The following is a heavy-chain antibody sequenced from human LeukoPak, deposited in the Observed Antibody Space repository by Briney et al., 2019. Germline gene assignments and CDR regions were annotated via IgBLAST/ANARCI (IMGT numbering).Heavy chain of an antibody. Sequence: GGSLRLSCAASGFTFSSYWMNWVRQAPGKGLEWVANIKQDGSEKYYVDSVKGRFTISRDDAKNSLYLQMNSLRPEDTALYFCAKGEGYCSSSSCVFDYWGQGTLVTVSS. V-gene: IGHV3-7*03. CDR3: AKGEGYCSSSSCVFDY. D-gene: IGHD2-2*01. CDR1: GFTFSSYW. J-gene: IGHJ4*02. CDR2: IKQDGSEK.